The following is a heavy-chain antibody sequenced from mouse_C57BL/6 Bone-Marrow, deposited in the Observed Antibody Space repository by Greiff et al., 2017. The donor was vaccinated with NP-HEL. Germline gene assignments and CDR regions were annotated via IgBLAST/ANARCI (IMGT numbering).Heavy chain of an antibody. CDR2: ISYDGSN. V-gene: IGHV3-6*01. D-gene: IGHD2-4*01. CDR3: ARDNYDYDWGPMDY. J-gene: IGHJ4*01. Sequence: EVKLMESGPGLVKPSQSLSLTCSVTGYSITSGYYWNWIRQFPGNKLEWMGYISYDGSNNYNPSLKNRISITRDTSKNQFFLKLNSVTTEDTATYYCARDNYDYDWGPMDYWGQGTSVTVSS. CDR1: GYSITSGYY.